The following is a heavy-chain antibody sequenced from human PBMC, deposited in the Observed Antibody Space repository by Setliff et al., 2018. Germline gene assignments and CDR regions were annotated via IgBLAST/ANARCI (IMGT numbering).Heavy chain of an antibody. D-gene: IGHD3-22*01. V-gene: IGHV1-46*01. CDR2: INPTGGST. Sequence: ASVKVSCKASGYTFTSYYMHRVRQAPGQGLEWMGLINPTGGSTSYAQKFRGRVTMTRDTSTSTVFMELSSLRSEDTAVYYCARDRNDNYESSGYYYAGGYMDVWGKGTTVTVSS. CDR1: GYTFTSYY. CDR3: ARDRNDNYESSGYYYAGGYMDV. J-gene: IGHJ6*03.